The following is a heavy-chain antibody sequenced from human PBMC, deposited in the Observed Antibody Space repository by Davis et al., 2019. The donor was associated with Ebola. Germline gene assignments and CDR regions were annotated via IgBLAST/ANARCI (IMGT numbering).Heavy chain of an antibody. J-gene: IGHJ5*02. Sequence: GSLRLSCIVSGGSVSSGSYYWSWIRQPPGKGLEWIGYIYYSGSTNYNPSLKSRVTISVDTSKNQFSLKLSSVTAADTAVYYCARVGYDFWSGYYTSNWFDPWGQGTLVTVSS. D-gene: IGHD3-3*01. V-gene: IGHV4-61*01. CDR3: ARVGYDFWSGYYTSNWFDP. CDR1: GGSVSSGSYY. CDR2: IYYSGST.